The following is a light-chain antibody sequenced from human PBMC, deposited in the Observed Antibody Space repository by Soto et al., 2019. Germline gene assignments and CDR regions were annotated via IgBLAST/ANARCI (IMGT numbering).Light chain of an antibody. CDR1: QSVTSN. Sequence: EIVLTQSPGTLSLSPGERATLSCGASQSVTSNYLAWYQQKPGQAPRLLIFGASIRVKGIPDRFIGSGSGTEFTLTINSLQSEDFAIYYCQRYNNWPLTFGGGTKVESK. CDR2: GAS. V-gene: IGKV3D-15*01. CDR3: QRYNNWPLT. J-gene: IGKJ4*01.